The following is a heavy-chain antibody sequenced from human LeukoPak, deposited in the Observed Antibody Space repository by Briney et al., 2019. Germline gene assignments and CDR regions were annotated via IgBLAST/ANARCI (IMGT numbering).Heavy chain of an antibody. CDR3: ARVVTSSIFGVVIRRYYYYMDV. CDR2: ISSSSGNI. Sequence: GGSLRLSCAASGFTFSSYSMNWVRQAPGKGLEWVSYISSSSGNIYYADSVKGRFTISRDNAKNSLYLQMNSLRAEDTAVYYCARVVTSSIFGVVIRRYYYYMDVWGKGTTVTVSS. J-gene: IGHJ6*03. V-gene: IGHV3-48*01. D-gene: IGHD3-3*01. CDR1: GFTFSSYS.